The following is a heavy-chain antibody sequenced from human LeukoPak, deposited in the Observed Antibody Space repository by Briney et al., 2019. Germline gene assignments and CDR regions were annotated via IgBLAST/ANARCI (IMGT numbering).Heavy chain of an antibody. CDR3: ARESPRGTVVTKRAFDY. CDR2: INADEDRA. Sequence: GGSLRLSCAASGFTFSDYWMHWVRQAPGKGLVWVSHINADEDRAAYADSVKGRFTISRDNARNTLYLQMNSLRAEDTAVYYCARESPRGTVVTKRAFDYWGQGTLVTVSS. D-gene: IGHD4-23*01. V-gene: IGHV3-74*01. J-gene: IGHJ4*02. CDR1: GFTFSDYW.